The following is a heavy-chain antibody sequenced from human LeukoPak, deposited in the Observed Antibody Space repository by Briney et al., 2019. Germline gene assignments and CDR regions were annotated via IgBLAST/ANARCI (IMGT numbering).Heavy chain of an antibody. J-gene: IGHJ4*02. CDR1: GFTFSSYA. CDR2: ITGSGAGT. CDR3: ARFPHYGKPVDY. V-gene: IGHV3-23*01. D-gene: IGHD4-17*01. Sequence: GGSLRLSCAASGFTFSSYAMSWVRQAPGKGLEWVSGITGSGAGTYYADSVKGRFTISRDNAKNSLYLQMNSLRAEDTAVYYCARFPHYGKPVDYWGQGTLVTVSS.